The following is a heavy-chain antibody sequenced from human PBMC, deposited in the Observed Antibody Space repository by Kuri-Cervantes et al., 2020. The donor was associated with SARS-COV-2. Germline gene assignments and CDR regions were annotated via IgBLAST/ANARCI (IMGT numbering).Heavy chain of an antibody. CDR1: GGSFSGYY. V-gene: IGHV4-34*01. Sequence: GSLRLSCAVYGGSFSGYYWSWIRQPPGKGLEWIGEINHSGSTNYSPSLKSRVTISVDTSKNQFSLKLSSVTAADTAVYYCARGFSAVVVAHWYFDLWGRGTLVTVSS. CDR2: INHSGST. CDR3: ARGFSAVVVAHWYFDL. D-gene: IGHD3-22*01. J-gene: IGHJ2*01.